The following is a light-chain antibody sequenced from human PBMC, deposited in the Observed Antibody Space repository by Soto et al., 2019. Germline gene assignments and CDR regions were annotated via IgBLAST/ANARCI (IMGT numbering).Light chain of an antibody. CDR1: QSVSSN. CDR2: GAS. CDR3: QQYNSWPLT. V-gene: IGKV3-15*01. Sequence: EIVMTQSPATLSVSPGERATLSCRASQSVSSNLAWYQQKPGQAPGLLLYGASTRATGIPARFSGSGSGTEFTLTISSLQYEDFALYYCQQYNSWPLTFGQGTKLEI. J-gene: IGKJ2*01.